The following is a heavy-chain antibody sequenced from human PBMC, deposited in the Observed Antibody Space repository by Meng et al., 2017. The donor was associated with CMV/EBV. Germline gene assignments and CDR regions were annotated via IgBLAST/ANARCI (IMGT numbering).Heavy chain of an antibody. D-gene: IGHD2-2*01. Sequence: GGSLRLSCAASGFTFSSYAMHWVRQAPGKGLEWVAVISYDGSNKYYADSVKGRFTISRDNSKNTLYLQMNSLRAEDTAVYYCARVQVPAAMLYYYGMDVWGQGTTVTVSS. J-gene: IGHJ6*02. CDR1: GFTFSSYA. CDR2: ISYDGSNK. V-gene: IGHV3-30-3*01. CDR3: ARVQVPAAMLYYYGMDV.